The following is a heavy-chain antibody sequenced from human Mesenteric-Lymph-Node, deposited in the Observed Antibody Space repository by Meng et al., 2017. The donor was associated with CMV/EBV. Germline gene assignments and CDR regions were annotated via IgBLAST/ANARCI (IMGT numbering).Heavy chain of an antibody. Sequence: SETLSLSCTVSGGSISSYYWSWIRQPPGKGLEWIGYIYYSGSTNYNPSLKSRVTISVDTSKNQFSLKLSSVTAADTAVYYCARGPRYYGSGSRGGFDPWGQGTLVTVSS. V-gene: IGHV4-59*01. CDR3: ARGPRYYGSGSRGGFDP. CDR2: IYYSGST. CDR1: GGSISSYY. J-gene: IGHJ5*02. D-gene: IGHD3-10*01.